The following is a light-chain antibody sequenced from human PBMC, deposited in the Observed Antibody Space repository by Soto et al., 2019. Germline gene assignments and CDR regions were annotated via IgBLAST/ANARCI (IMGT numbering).Light chain of an antibody. CDR1: QSLLYSSNNKNY. J-gene: IGKJ1*01. CDR3: QQYYSSPWT. Sequence: DIVMTQSPDSLTVSLGERATINCKSSQSLLYSSNNKNYLAWYQQRPGQPPKLLIYWASTRESGVPDRFSGSGSGTDFTLTISILQAEDVAVYYCQQYYSSPWTFGQGTKVEIK. CDR2: WAS. V-gene: IGKV4-1*01.